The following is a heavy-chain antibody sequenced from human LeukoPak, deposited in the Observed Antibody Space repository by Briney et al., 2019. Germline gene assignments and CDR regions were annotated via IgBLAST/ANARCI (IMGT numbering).Heavy chain of an antibody. V-gene: IGHV1-2*02. CDR2: INPNSGGT. D-gene: IGHD1-26*01. Sequence: GASVKVSCKASGYTFTGYYMHWVRQAPGQGLEWMGWINPNSGGTNYAQKFQGRVTMTRDTSISTAYMELSRLRSDDTAVYYCARAPPGRELLLDYWGQGTLVTVSS. CDR1: GYTFTGYY. J-gene: IGHJ4*02. CDR3: ARAPPGRELLLDY.